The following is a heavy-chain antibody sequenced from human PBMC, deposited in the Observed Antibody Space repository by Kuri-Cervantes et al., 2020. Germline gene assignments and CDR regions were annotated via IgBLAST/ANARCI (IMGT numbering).Heavy chain of an antibody. CDR3: TTGSYKLSDY. CDR2: INTKPEGGTT. Sequence: ETLSLTCAASGFTFRNAWMSWVRQAPGKGLEWVGRINTKPEGGTTDYAAPVKGRFTISRDDSKNTLYLQMSSLKTEDTGVYYCTTGSYKLSDYWGQGTLVTVSS. J-gene: IGHJ4*02. D-gene: IGHD3-10*01. CDR1: GFTFRNAW. V-gene: IGHV3-15*01.